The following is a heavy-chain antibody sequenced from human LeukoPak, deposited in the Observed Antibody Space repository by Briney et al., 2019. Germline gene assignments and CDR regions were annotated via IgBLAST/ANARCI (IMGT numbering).Heavy chain of an antibody. CDR3: ARPATVTTSFWYFDL. CDR1: GGSIRTSSYY. V-gene: IGHV4-39*01. D-gene: IGHD4-17*01. Sequence: PSETLSLTCTIPGGSIRTSSYYWGWIRQPPGKGLEWIGSIFYSGSTYYNPSLKSRVTISVDTSKNQFSLNLSSVTAADTAVYYCARPATVTTSFWYFDLWGRGTLVTVSS. J-gene: IGHJ2*01. CDR2: IFYSGST.